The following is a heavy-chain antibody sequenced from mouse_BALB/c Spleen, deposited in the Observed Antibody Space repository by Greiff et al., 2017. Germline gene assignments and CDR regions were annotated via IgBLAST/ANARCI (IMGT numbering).Heavy chain of an antibody. CDR3: ARHAYGNLYCYAMDY. CDR1: GFTFSSYT. Sequence: EVKLMESGGGLVQPGGSLKLPCAASGFTFSSYTMSWVRQTPEKRLEWVAYISNGGGSTYYPDTVKGRFTISRDNAKNSLYLQMSSLRSEDTAMYYGARHAYGNLYCYAMDYWGQGTSVTVSS. V-gene: IGHV5-12-2*01. D-gene: IGHD2-10*02. J-gene: IGHJ4*01. CDR2: ISNGGGST.